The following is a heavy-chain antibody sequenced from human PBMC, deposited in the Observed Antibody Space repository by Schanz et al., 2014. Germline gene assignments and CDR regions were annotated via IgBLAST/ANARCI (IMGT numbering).Heavy chain of an antibody. V-gene: IGHV3-23*04. J-gene: IGHJ5*02. Sequence: DVQLVDSGGGLVQPGGSLRLSCAASGFTVSNSYIHWVRQAPGKGLQWVSSLSGDGGTTHYADSVKGRFTISRDNYKNTLYLQMNSLRAGDTAVYYCARQPGRITVSGVVSNWFDPWGQGTLVTVSS. CDR3: ARQPGRITVSGVVSNWFDP. CDR1: GFTVSNSY. CDR2: SGDGGTT. D-gene: IGHD3-3*01.